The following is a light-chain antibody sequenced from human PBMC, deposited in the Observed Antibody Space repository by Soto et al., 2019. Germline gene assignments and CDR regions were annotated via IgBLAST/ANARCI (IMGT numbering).Light chain of an antibody. CDR2: DAS. CDR3: QQYNNYPRT. V-gene: IGKV1-5*01. J-gene: IGKJ1*01. CDR1: QSIRNF. Sequence: DIQISHSPSSLSASLGDRVTIPCRASQSIRNFLNWYQYKPGQAPRLLIYDASTLESGVPSRFSGSGSGTEFTLTISSLQPDDFATYYCQQYNNYPRTFGQGTKVDIK.